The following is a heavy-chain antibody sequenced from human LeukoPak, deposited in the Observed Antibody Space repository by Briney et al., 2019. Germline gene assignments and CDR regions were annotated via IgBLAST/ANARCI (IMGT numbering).Heavy chain of an antibody. CDR2: IYSGGTT. V-gene: IGHV3-66*02. J-gene: IGHJ3*02. D-gene: IGHD1-7*01. CDR1: GFTVSSNY. Sequence: GGSLRLSCAASGFTVSSNYMSWVRQAPEKGLEWVSAIYSGGTTYYADSVRGRLSISRDNSKNTLFLQMISLRAEDTAVFFCVSSGTTLTPAFDIGGQGTMVTVPS. CDR3: VSSGTTLTPAFDI.